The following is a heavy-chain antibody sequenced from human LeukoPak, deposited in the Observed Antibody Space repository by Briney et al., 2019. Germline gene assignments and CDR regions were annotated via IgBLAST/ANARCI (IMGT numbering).Heavy chain of an antibody. D-gene: IGHD1-14*01. CDR3: ARHLTGDYFDY. J-gene: IGHJ4*02. CDR2: IYYSGST. V-gene: IGHV4-59*08. CDR1: GGSISSYY. Sequence: SETLSLTCTVSGGSISSYYWSWIRQPPGKGLEWIGYIYYSGSTNYNPSLKSRVTISVNTSKNQFSLKLSSVTAADTAVYYCARHLTGDYFDYWGQGTLVTVSS.